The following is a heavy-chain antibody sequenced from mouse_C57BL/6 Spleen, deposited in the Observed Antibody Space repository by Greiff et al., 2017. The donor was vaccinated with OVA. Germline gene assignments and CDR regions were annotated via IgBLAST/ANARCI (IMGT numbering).Heavy chain of an antibody. J-gene: IGHJ4*01. CDR2: IDPSDSYT. V-gene: IGHV1-59*01. Sequence: QVQLQQPGAELVRPGTSVKLSCKASGYTFTSYWMHWVKQRPGQGLEWIGVIDPSDSYTNYNQKFKGKATLTVDTSSSTAYMPRSSLTSEDSAVYYCARGGSSSPYYAMDYWGQGTSVTVSS. CDR3: ARGGSSSPYYAMDY. CDR1: GYTFTSYW. D-gene: IGHD1-1*01.